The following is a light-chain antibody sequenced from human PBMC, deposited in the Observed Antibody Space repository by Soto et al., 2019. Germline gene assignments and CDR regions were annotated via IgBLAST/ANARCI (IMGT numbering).Light chain of an antibody. V-gene: IGKV1-39*01. J-gene: IGKJ1*01. CDR2: AAC. CDR1: QSISRY. Sequence: DIEMTQSPSSLSASIGETVTVTCRASQSISRYLNWYQQKPGKAPTLLISAACSLERGVPLRFSGGGSGTEFTLTISSLQPEDFATYYCQQNYRNTPWTFGQGTKVDIK. CDR3: QQNYRNTPWT.